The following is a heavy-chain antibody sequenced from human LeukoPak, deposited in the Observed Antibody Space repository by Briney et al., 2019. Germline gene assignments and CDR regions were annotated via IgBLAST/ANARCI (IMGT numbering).Heavy chain of an antibody. CDR2: INHSGST. D-gene: IGHD3-22*01. Sequence: SETLSLTCAVYGGSFSGYYWSWLRQPPGKGLEWIGEINHSGSTNYNPSLKSRVTISVDTSKNQFSLKLSSVTAADTAVYYCARGRNYYDSSGYRNRAFDYWGQGTLVTVSS. CDR3: ARGRNYYDSSGYRNRAFDY. V-gene: IGHV4-34*01. J-gene: IGHJ4*02. CDR1: GGSFSGYY.